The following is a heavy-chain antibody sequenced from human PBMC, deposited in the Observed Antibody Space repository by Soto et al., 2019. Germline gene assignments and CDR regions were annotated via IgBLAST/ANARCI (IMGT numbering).Heavy chain of an antibody. CDR2: IYRDGGGT. J-gene: IGHJ4*02. D-gene: IGHD3-10*01. V-gene: IGHV3-9*02. Sequence: EVQLVESGGGLVQPGRSLRLSCTVSGFKAHQYAMHWVRQAPGKGLEWVSGIYRDGGGTGYADCVKGRLTVSRDNVKNSLSLQMISLRSDDTALYYCIKDETPGGAYYWGQGILVTVSS. CDR1: GFKAHQYA. CDR3: IKDETPGGAYY.